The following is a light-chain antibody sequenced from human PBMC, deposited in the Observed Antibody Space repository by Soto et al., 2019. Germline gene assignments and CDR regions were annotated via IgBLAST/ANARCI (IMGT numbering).Light chain of an antibody. CDR2: AAS. CDR3: QKYNRAPRT. Sequence: DLQMTQSPSSLSASVGDRVTITCRASQGISNYLAWYQQKPGKVPKLLIYAASTLRSGVPSRSSASGYVTDFTLTISSLQPEDVATYYCQKYNRAPRTFGQGTKVEIK. J-gene: IGKJ1*01. V-gene: IGKV1-27*01. CDR1: QGISNY.